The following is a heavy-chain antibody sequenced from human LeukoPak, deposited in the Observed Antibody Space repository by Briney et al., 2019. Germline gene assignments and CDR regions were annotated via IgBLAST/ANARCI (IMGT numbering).Heavy chain of an antibody. CDR1: GFTFSSYA. V-gene: IGHV3-30-3*01. CDR3: ARDGLGSSSCMDV. CDR2: ISYDGSNK. J-gene: IGHJ6*03. Sequence: PGGSLRLSCAASGFTFSSYAMHWVRQAPGKGLEWVAVISYDGSNKYYADSVKGRFTISRDNSKNTLYLQMNSLRAEDTAVYYYARDGLGSSSCMDVWGKGTTVTVSS. D-gene: IGHD6-13*01.